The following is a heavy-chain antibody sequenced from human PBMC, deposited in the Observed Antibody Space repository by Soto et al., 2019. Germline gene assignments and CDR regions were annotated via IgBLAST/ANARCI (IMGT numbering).Heavy chain of an antibody. Sequence: ASVKVSCKASGDTFSSYAINWVRQAPGQGLEWMGGIIPMFGTTNYAQKFQGRVTMTRGESTSTVYMELSRLRSDDTAVYYCARAYSSSDDAFDIWGQGTMVTVSS. CDR1: GDTFSSYA. J-gene: IGHJ3*02. CDR2: IIPMFGTT. CDR3: ARAYSSSDDAFDI. V-gene: IGHV1-69*05. D-gene: IGHD6-6*01.